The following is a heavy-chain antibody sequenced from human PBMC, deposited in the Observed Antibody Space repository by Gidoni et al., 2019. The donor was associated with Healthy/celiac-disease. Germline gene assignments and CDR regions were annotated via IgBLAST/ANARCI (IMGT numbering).Heavy chain of an antibody. J-gene: IGHJ4*02. CDR3: ARGKGYSYGPRHYYFDY. CDR2: INHSGST. Sequence: PSETLSLTCAVYGGSFSGYYWSWIRKPPGKGLEWIGEINHSGSTNYNPSLKSRVTISVDTSKNQFSLKRRSVPAADTAVYYCARGKGYSYGPRHYYFDYWGQGTLVTVSS. CDR1: GGSFSGYY. V-gene: IGHV4-34*01. D-gene: IGHD5-18*01.